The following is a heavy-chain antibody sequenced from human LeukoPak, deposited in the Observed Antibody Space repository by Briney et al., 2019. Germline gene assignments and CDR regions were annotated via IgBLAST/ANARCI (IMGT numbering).Heavy chain of an antibody. Sequence: RASVKVSCKASGYTLTSYGISWVRQAPGQGLEWMGWISAYNGNTNYAQKLQGRVTMTTDTSTSTAYMELRSLRSDDTAVYYCAKNRGYCSSTSCPYYFDYWGQGTLVTVSS. J-gene: IGHJ4*02. CDR2: ISAYNGNT. CDR1: GYTLTSYG. V-gene: IGHV1-18*01. D-gene: IGHD2-2*01. CDR3: AKNRGYCSSTSCPYYFDY.